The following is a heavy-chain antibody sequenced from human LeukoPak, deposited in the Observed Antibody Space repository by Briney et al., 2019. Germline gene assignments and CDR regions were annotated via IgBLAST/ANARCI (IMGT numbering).Heavy chain of an antibody. D-gene: IGHD2/OR15-2a*01. CDR2: VSAYNDNT. J-gene: IGHJ4*02. Sequence: ASVRVSCKASGYTFTRHALTWVRQAPGQGLEYMGWVSAYNDNTKYAQKFQGRVTLNTDTTTATAYMTMTNLTSDDTAVYYCARVAGEQESIVPVASAVDYWGQGTLVTVSS. CDR1: GYTFTRHA. V-gene: IGHV1-18*04. CDR3: ARVAGEQESIVPVASAVDY.